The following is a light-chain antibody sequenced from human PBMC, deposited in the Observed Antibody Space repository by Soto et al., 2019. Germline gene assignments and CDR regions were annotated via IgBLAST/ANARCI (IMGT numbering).Light chain of an antibody. CDR2: END. CDR1: SSNIGKYY. V-gene: IGLV1-51*02. J-gene: IGLJ1*01. Sequence: QSVLTQPPSVSAAPGQKVTMSCSGSSSNIGKYYVSWHQQLPGTAPKLLIYENDKRPSGIPDRFSGSKSGTSATLGITGLQTGDEADYYCGTWDSSLTTLVFGTGTKGTVL. CDR3: GTWDSSLTTLV.